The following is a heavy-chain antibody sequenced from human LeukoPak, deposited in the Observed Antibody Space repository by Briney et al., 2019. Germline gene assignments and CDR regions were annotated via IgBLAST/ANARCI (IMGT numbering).Heavy chain of an antibody. CDR1: GGSISSSSYY. CDR3: ARVGTYYYDSSGYSFDP. V-gene: IGHV4-39*07. Sequence: SETLSLTCTVSGGSISSSSYYWGWIRQPPGKGLEWIGSIYYSGSTYYNPSLKSRVTISVDTSKNQFSLKLSSVTAADTAVYYCARVGTYYYDSSGYSFDPWGQGTLVTVSS. CDR2: IYYSGST. J-gene: IGHJ5*02. D-gene: IGHD3-22*01.